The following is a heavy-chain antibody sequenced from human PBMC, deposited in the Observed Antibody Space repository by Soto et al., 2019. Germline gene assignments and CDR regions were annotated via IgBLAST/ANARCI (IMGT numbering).Heavy chain of an antibody. D-gene: IGHD6-13*01. CDR1: GGSISSSSYY. Sequence: PSETLSLTCTVSGGSISSSSYYWGWIRQPPGKGLEWIGSIYYSGSTYYNPSLKSRVTISVDTSKNQFSLKLTSVTAADTAVYYCARRGRVAAAGYFAPWGPGTLVTVSS. CDR2: IYYSGST. J-gene: IGHJ5*02. CDR3: ARRGRVAAAGYFAP. V-gene: IGHV4-39*01.